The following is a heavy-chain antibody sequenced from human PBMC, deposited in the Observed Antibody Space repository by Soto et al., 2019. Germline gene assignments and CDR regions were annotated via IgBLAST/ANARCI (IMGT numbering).Heavy chain of an antibody. CDR3: DRDQSWHDLVWWFVP. Sequence: ASVKVSCKAIGYSFTSHYMHWVRQAPGQGLEWMGTIYPGGVNIGYAQKFKGRVTMTKDTSTSTVYMELNSLTSEDTAVYYCDRDQSWHDLVWWFVPWGQGTLVTVSS. CDR1: GYSFTSHY. V-gene: IGHV1-46*03. D-gene: IGHD1-1*01. J-gene: IGHJ5*02. CDR2: IYPGGVNI.